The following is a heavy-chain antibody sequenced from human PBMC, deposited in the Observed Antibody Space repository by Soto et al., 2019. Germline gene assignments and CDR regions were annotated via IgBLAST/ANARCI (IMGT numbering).Heavy chain of an antibody. J-gene: IGHJ6*02. V-gene: IGHV4-59*12. CDR3: ARVWLPTSFHPYYFPLDV. CDR1: GDSISSYH. Sequence: QVQLQESGPGLVKPSETLSLTCTVSGDSISSYHWTWIRQPPGKGLEWIGYIYYSGTTNYNPSLTSPPTTPVHTPNHQFSLKLRSVTAPDTAVYSSARVWLPTSFHPYYFPLDVWGQRTTVTLSS. D-gene: IGHD5-12*01. CDR2: IYYSGTT.